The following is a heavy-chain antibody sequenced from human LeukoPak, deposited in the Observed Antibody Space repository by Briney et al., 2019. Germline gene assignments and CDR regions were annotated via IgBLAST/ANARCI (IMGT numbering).Heavy chain of an antibody. CDR2: IYYSGST. D-gene: IGHD2-21*01. CDR1: GGSISSSSYY. V-gene: IGHV4-39*06. Sequence: SETLSLTCTVSGGSISSSSYYWGWIRQPPGKGLEWIGSIYYSGSTYYNPSLKSRVTISVDTSKNQFPLKLSSVTAADMAVYYCARVLGVVVENFDYWGQGTLVTVSS. CDR3: ARVLGVVVENFDY. J-gene: IGHJ4*02.